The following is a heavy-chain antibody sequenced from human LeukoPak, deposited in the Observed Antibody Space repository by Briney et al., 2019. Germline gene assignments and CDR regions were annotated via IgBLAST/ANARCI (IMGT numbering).Heavy chain of an antibody. CDR2: INPNSGGT. V-gene: IGHV1-2*02. CDR3: ARAGYCSSTSCYFHYYYYYYMDV. CDR1: GYTFTGYY. D-gene: IGHD2-2*01. J-gene: IGHJ6*03. Sequence: ASVKVSCKASGYTFTGYYMHWVRQAPGQGLEWMGWINPNSGGTNYAQKFQGRVTMTRDTSISTAYMELSRLRSDDTAVYYCARAGYCSSTSCYFHYYYYYYMDVWGKGTTVTISS.